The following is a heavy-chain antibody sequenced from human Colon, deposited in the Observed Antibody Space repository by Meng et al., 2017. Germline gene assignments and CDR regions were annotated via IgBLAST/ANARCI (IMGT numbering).Heavy chain of an antibody. V-gene: IGHV3-30*01. Sequence: GESLKISWAASGFTFSSYAMHRVRQAPGKGLEWVAVISYDGSNKYYADSVKGRFTISRDNSKNTLYLQMNSLRAEDTAVYYWERDGGSGWWRNYFDYWGQGTLVTVSS. D-gene: IGHD6-19*01. CDR3: ERDGGSGWWRNYFDY. CDR1: GFTFSSYA. CDR2: ISYDGSNK. J-gene: IGHJ4*02.